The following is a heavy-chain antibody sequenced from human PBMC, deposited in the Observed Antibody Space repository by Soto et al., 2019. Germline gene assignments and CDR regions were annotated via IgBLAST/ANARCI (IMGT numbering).Heavy chain of an antibody. Sequence: SETLSLTCAVSGGSISSCGYSWSWIRQPPGKGLECIGYIYHSGSTYYNPSLKSRVTISVDRSKNQFSLKLSSVTAADTAVYYCASRPSGSGFDPWGQGTLVTVS. CDR1: GGSISSCGYS. V-gene: IGHV4-30-2*01. J-gene: IGHJ5*02. D-gene: IGHD1-26*01. CDR3: ASRPSGSGFDP. CDR2: IYHSGST.